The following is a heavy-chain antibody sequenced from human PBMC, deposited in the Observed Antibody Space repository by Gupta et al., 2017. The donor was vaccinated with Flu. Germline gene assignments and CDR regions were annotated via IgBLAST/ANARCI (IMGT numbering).Heavy chain of an antibody. CDR3: VKDRIAAAAMGRSDY. CDR1: GFTFSGYA. V-gene: IGHV3-64D*06. CDR2: ISSNGGST. J-gene: IGHJ4*02. Sequence: EVQLVESGGGLVQPGGSLGLSCSASGFTFSGYAMHWVRQAPGKGLEYVSVISSNGGSTYYADSVKGRFTISRDNSKNTLYLQMSSLRAEDTAVYYCVKDRIAAAAMGRSDYWGQGTLVTVSS. D-gene: IGHD6-13*01.